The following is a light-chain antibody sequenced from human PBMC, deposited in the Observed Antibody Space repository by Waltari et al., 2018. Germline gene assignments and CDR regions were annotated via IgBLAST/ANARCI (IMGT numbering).Light chain of an antibody. J-gene: IGKJ3*01. CDR3: QRYDNLPIFA. CDR1: QPITNY. Sequence: DIQMTQSPSSLSASVGDRVTITCQASQPITNYLNWYQQKPGTAPKLLLHDASNLETGVPSRFSGSQSGTHFTLTISSLQPEDVATYYCQRYDNLPIFAFGPGTKVDIK. CDR2: DAS. V-gene: IGKV1-33*01.